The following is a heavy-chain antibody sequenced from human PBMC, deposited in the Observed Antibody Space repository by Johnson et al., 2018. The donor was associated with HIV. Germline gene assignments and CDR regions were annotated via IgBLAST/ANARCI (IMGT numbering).Heavy chain of an antibody. J-gene: IGHJ3*02. V-gene: IGHV3-11*04. CDR3: ARGGYCSSTSCYGRKLLDDAFDI. CDR1: GFTFSDYY. CDR2: ISGSGGTI. D-gene: IGHD2-2*01. Sequence: QVHLVESGGGLVKPGGSLRLSCVASGFTFSDYYMTWIRQAPGKGLEWVSYISGSGGTIYSADSVQGRFSISRDNARNSLYLQMNSLRVEDTAVYYCARGGYCSSTSCYGRKLLDDAFDIWGQGTMVTVSS.